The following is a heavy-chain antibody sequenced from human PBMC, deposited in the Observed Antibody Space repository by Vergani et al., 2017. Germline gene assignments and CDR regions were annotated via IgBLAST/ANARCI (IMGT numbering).Heavy chain of an antibody. D-gene: IGHD2/OR15-2a*01. CDR2: IYASGNT. Sequence: QVQLQESGPGLVKPSQTLSLTCTVSGDSLDSVSYYWTWIRLPAGKGLEWIVRIYASGNTNYNPSLRSRVIMSVDTSKNQISLRLTAVTAADSAVYYCARVFSPSAFWYLDLWGRGTLVTVSS. CDR3: ARVFSPSAFWYLDL. J-gene: IGHJ2*01. V-gene: IGHV4-61*02. CDR1: GDSLDSVSYY.